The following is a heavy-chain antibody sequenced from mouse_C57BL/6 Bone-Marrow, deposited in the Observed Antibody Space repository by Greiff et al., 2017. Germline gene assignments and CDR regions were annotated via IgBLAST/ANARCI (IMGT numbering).Heavy chain of an antibody. CDR3: ARSYYYGSSYRYFDV. D-gene: IGHD1-1*01. CDR1: GYTFTGYC. Sequence: QVQLQQPGAELVKPGASVKLSCKASGYTFTGYCINWVKQRPGQGLEWIGRIHPSSGSTYYNEKFKCKATLTVDKSSSTAYMQLSSLTSEDSAVYSCARSYYYGSSYRYFDVWGKGTTVTVSS. V-gene: IGHV1-64*01. CDR2: IHPSSGST. J-gene: IGHJ1*03.